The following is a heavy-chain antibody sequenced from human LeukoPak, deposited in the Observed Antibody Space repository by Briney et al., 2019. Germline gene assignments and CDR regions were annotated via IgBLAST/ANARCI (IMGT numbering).Heavy chain of an antibody. CDR2: ISTSGSET. J-gene: IGHJ5*02. Sequence: GGSLRLSCAASGFTFSNSGMSWVRQAPGKGLEWVSAISTSGSETHYADSVKGRFTIARDNSKNTMSLQMNSLRAEDTAVYYCAKDRAYCSGGSCYSLSNWFDPWGQGTLVTVSS. CDR1: GFTFSNSG. V-gene: IGHV3-23*01. D-gene: IGHD2-15*01. CDR3: AKDRAYCSGGSCYSLSNWFDP.